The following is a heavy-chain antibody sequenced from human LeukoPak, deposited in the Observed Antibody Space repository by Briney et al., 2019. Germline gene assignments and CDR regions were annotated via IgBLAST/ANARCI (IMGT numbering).Heavy chain of an antibody. CDR1: GGSISSYY. V-gene: IGHV4-59*01. J-gene: IGHJ4*02. D-gene: IGHD5-18*01. CDR3: ARVTNKFPSAFDY. CDR2: IYYSGST. Sequence: SETLSLTCTVSGGSISSYYWSWIRQPPGKGLEWIGYIYYSGSTNYNPSLKSRVTISVDTSKNQFSLKLSSVTAADTAVYYCARVTNKFPSAFDYWGQGTLVTVSS.